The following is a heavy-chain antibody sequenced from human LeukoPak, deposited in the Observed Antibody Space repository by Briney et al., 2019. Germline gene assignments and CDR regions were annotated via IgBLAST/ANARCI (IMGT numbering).Heavy chain of an antibody. V-gene: IGHV4-59*08. Sequence: SETLSLTCTVSGGSISSYYWSWIRQPPGKGLEWIGYIYYSGSTNYNPSLKSRVSISVDTSKNQFSLKLSSVTAADTAVYYCARFGPNYYGSGSYYNRRADYWGQGTLVTVSS. CDR3: ARFGPNYYGSGSYYNRRADY. J-gene: IGHJ4*02. D-gene: IGHD3-10*01. CDR1: GGSISSYY. CDR2: IYYSGST.